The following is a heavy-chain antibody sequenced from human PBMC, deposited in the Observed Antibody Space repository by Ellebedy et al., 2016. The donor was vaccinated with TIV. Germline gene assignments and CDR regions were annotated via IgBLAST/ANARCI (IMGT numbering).Heavy chain of an antibody. D-gene: IGHD3-22*01. Sequence: AASVKVSCKASGYTFSSYGISWARQAPGQGLGWMGWISAYNDHTNYAQKLQGRVTMTTDTSTSTAYMELRSLRSDDTAVYYCARMVYYDSSGYLSDYWGQGTLVTVSS. CDR1: GYTFSSYG. J-gene: IGHJ4*02. V-gene: IGHV1-18*01. CDR3: ARMVYYDSSGYLSDY. CDR2: ISAYNDHT.